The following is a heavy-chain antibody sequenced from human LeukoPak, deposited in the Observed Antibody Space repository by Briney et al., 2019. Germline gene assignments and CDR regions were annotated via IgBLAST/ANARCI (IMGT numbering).Heavy chain of an antibody. CDR3: AAGYSSGWRNLIDY. V-gene: IGHV3-30*16. D-gene: IGHD6-19*01. J-gene: IGHJ4*02. Sequence: GRSLRLSCDASGFTFSIFGMHWVRQAPGKGLEWVALISHTGNNRYYADSVKGRFSISRDNSKNTMYLQMDSLRAEDTAVYYCAAGYSSGWRNLIDYWGQGTLVTVSS. CDR2: ISHTGNNR. CDR1: GFTFSIFG.